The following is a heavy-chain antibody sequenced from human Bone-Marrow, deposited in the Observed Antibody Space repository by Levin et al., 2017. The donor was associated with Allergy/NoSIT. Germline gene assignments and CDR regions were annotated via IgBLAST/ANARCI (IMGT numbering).Heavy chain of an antibody. CDR1: GYTFTSFA. CDR3: ARGAYCGGDCYSPDY. Sequence: GGSLRLSCKASGYTFTSFAISWVRQAPGQGLEWMGWISAYDDDTNYAQNFQDRVTMTTDTSTNTAYMELRSLRSDDTAVYYCARGAYCGGDCYSPDYWGQGTLVTVSS. J-gene: IGHJ4*02. V-gene: IGHV1-18*01. D-gene: IGHD2-21*02. CDR2: ISAYDDDT.